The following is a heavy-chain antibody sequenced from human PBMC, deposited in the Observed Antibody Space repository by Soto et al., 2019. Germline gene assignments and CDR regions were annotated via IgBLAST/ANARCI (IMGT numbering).Heavy chain of an antibody. J-gene: IGHJ5*02. D-gene: IGHD2-15*01. CDR3: ARVAVAARPRWYNWFDP. CDR2: MNPNSGET. Sequence: QEQLVQSGAEVKKPGASVKVSCKTSGYTFTDYDINWVRQATGQGLEWIGWMNPNSGETGYAQKFQGRVTMTRSASLSTVYLEQSSLRSEDTAVYNCARVAVAARPRWYNWFDPWGQGTLVTVSS. CDR1: GYTFTDYD. V-gene: IGHV1-8*01.